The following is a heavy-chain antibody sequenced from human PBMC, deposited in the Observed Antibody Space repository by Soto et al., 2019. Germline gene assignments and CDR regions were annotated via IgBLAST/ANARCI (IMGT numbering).Heavy chain of an antibody. CDR3: ARDIAAAGLFDI. V-gene: IGHV4-31*03. CDR1: GGSISSGGYY. Sequence: LSLTCTVSGGSISSGGYYWSWIRQHPGKGLEWIGYIYYSGSTYYNPSLKSRVTISVDTSKNQFSLKLSSVTAADTAVYYCARDIAAAGLFDIWGQGTMVTVSS. J-gene: IGHJ3*02. CDR2: IYYSGST. D-gene: IGHD6-13*01.